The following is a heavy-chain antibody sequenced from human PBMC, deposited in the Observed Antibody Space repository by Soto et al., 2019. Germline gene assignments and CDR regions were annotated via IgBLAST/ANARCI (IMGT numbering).Heavy chain of an antibody. V-gene: IGHV4-39*01. CDR2: SYYSGST. J-gene: IGHJ5*02. Sequence: NPSETLSLTCTVSGGSNSSSSYYWGWIRQTTGKGLEGIGSSYYSGSTYYNPALKSRVTISVDTSKNQFSLKLSSVTAADPAVYSCASAAPDDAGDNWFDPWGQGTLVTVSS. CDR3: ASAAPDDAGDNWFDP. D-gene: IGHD6-25*01. CDR1: GGSNSSSSYY.